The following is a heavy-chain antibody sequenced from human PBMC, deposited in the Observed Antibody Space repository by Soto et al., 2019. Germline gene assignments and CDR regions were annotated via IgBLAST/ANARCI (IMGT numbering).Heavy chain of an antibody. D-gene: IGHD3-3*01. Sequence: QLQLQESGSRLVKPSQTLSLTCAVSGVSISSDGYSWSWIRQPPGKGLEWIGFIYQSGSTYYNPSLKSRGTMSVDRSKNQFSLKLTSVTAADTAVYYCARAYYDFWTSYHYGMDVWGQGTTVTVSS. CDR3: ARAYYDFWTSYHYGMDV. J-gene: IGHJ6*02. CDR1: GVSISSDGYS. V-gene: IGHV4-30-2*01. CDR2: IYQSGST.